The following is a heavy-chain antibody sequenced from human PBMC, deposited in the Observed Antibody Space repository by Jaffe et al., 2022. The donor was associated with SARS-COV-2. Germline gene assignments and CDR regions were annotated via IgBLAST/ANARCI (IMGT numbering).Heavy chain of an antibody. CDR3: ARDGSGRVWFDY. CDR2: ISSSSSYI. Sequence: EVQLVESGGGLVKPGGSLRLSCAASGFTFSSYSMNWVRQAPGKGLEWVSSISSSSSYIYYADSVKGRFTISRDNAKNSLYLQMNSLRAEDTAVYYCARDGSGRVWFDYWGQGTLVTVSS. D-gene: IGHD2-15*01. CDR1: GFTFSSYS. V-gene: IGHV3-21*01. J-gene: IGHJ4*02.